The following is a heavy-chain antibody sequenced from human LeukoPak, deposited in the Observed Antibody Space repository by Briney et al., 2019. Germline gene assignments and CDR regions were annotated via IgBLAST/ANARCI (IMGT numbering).Heavy chain of an antibody. CDR3: ATQERADFDY. J-gene: IGHJ4*02. D-gene: IGHD5-24*01. CDR1: GDSFTNYW. CDR2: IYPGDSDT. Sequence: GESLKISCKGSGDSFTNYWIGWVRQMSGKGLEWVGSIYPGDSDTRYSPSFQGQVTISADKSISTAYLQWSSLKASDTAMYYCATQERADFDYWDQGTLVTVSS. V-gene: IGHV5-51*01.